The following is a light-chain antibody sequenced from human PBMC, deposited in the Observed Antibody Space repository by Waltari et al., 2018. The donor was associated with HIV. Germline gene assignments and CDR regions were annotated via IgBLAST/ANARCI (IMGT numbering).Light chain of an antibody. Sequence: EIVLTQSPDTLSLSPGERATLSCRASQTVSSSYLAWFQQIPGQAPRLLIFGASSRATGISDRFSGSGSGTDFTLTISRLEPEDFAVYYCQQYGSSPFTFGQGTRLEIK. J-gene: IGKJ5*01. CDR1: QTVSSSY. CDR2: GAS. CDR3: QQYGSSPFT. V-gene: IGKV3-20*01.